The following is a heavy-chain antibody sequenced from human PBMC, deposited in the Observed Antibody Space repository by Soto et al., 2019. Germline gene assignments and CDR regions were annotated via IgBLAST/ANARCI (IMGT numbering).Heavy chain of an antibody. CDR2: ISYDGSNK. D-gene: IGHD3-3*01. CDR1: GFTFSSYA. CDR3: ARDRLRFLDYWFAP. V-gene: IGHV3-30-3*01. Sequence: GGSLRLSCAASGFTFSSYAMHWVRQAPGKGLEWVAVISYDGSNKYYADSVKGRFTISRDNSKNTLYLQMNSLRAEDTAVYYCARDRLRFLDYWFAPWGQGTLVTVSS. J-gene: IGHJ5*02.